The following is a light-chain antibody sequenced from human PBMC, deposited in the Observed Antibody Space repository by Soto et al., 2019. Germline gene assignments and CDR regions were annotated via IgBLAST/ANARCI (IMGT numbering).Light chain of an antibody. CDR3: QQRSNWPPT. Sequence: EIVLTQSPATLSLSPGERATLSCRASQSVSSYLAWYQQKPGQAPRLLIYDASNRATGIPARFSGSGSGTDFTLTISSLVPEDFAVYYCQQRSNWPPTFGQGTKVDIK. CDR2: DAS. J-gene: IGKJ1*01. V-gene: IGKV3-11*01. CDR1: QSVSSY.